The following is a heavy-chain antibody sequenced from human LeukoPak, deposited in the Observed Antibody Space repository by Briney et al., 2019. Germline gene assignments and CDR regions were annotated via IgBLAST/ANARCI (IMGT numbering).Heavy chain of an antibody. V-gene: IGHV4-34*01. Sequence: SETLSLTCAVYGGSFSAYYWSWIRQPPGKGLEWIGEINHSGSTNYNPSLKSRVTISVDTSKNQFSLKLSSVTAADTAVYYCARGRCSSTSCYRSTVKTYNWFDPWGRGTLVTVSS. CDR1: GGSFSAYY. D-gene: IGHD2-2*02. CDR3: ARGRCSSTSCYRSTVKTYNWFDP. J-gene: IGHJ5*02. CDR2: INHSGST.